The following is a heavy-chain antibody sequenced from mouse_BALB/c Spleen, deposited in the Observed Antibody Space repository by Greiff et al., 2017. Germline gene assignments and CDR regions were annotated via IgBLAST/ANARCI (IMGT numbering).Heavy chain of an antibody. CDR2: ISSGGSYT. V-gene: IGHV5-9-3*01. D-gene: IGHD1-1*01. CDR3: ARHTTVVAGADY. J-gene: IGHJ2*01. CDR1: GFTFSSYA. Sequence: EVKLMESGGGLVKPGGSLKLSCAASGFTFSSYAMSWVRQTPEKRLEWVATISSGGSYTYYPDSVKGRFTISRDNAKNTLYLQMSSLRSEDTAMYYCARHTTVVAGADYWGQGTTLTVSS.